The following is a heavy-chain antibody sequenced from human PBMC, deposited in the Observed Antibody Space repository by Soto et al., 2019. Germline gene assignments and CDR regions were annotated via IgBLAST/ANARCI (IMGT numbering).Heavy chain of an antibody. V-gene: IGHV3-15*07. CDR3: TTRSGKYSGSYFGYYYYYGMDV. CDR2: IKSKTDGGTT. J-gene: IGHJ6*02. D-gene: IGHD1-26*01. Sequence: GGSLRLSCAASGFTFSNAWMNWVRQAPGKGLEWVGRIKSKTDGGTTDYAAPVKGRFTISRDDSKNTVYLQMNSLKTEDTAVYYCTTRSGKYSGSYFGYYYYYGMDVWGQGTTVTVSS. CDR1: GFTFSNAW.